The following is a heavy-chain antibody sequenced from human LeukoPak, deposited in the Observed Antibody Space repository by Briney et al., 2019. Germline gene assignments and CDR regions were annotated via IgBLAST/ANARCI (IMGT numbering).Heavy chain of an antibody. CDR3: ARGRLGYYDSSGYPLDY. V-gene: IGHV3-74*01. CDR1: GFTLSSYW. D-gene: IGHD3-22*01. J-gene: IGHJ4*02. CDR2: INSDGSST. Sequence: GGSLRLSCAASGFTLSSYWMHWVRQAPGKGLVWVSRINSDGSSTSYADSVKGRFTISRDNAKNTLYLQMNSLRAEDTAVYYCARGRLGYYDSSGYPLDYWGQGTLVTVSS.